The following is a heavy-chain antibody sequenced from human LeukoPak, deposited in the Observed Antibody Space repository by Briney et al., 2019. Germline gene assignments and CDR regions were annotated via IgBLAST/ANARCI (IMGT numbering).Heavy chain of an antibody. D-gene: IGHD3-22*01. V-gene: IGHV3-43*01. Sequence: GGSLRLSCVASGFTFEYYIMHWVRHAPGKTLEWVSLISWDGTTYYTDSVKGRFTISRDNSKNSLYLHMDTLRSEDTAFYYCVKDLSYESSGHVLEYWGQGTLVTVSS. CDR1: GFTFEYYI. J-gene: IGHJ4*02. CDR2: ISWDGTT. CDR3: VKDLSYESSGHVLEY.